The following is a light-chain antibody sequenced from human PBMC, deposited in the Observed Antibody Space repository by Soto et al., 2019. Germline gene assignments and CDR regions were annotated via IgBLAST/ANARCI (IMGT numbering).Light chain of an antibody. CDR3: QQYNNWMWT. CDR1: QSVSSN. Sequence: EIVMTQSPASLSVSPGERATLSCRASQSVSSNLAWYQQKPGQAPRLLIHGASARATGIPDRFSGSGSGTEFTLTISSLQSEDVADYYCQQYNNWMWTFGQGTKVEFK. J-gene: IGKJ1*01. V-gene: IGKV3-15*01. CDR2: GAS.